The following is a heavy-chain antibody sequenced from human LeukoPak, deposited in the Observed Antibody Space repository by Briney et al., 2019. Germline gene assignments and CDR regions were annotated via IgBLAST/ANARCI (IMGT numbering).Heavy chain of an antibody. J-gene: IGHJ4*02. V-gene: IGHV1-2*02. CDR1: GYTFTGYY. D-gene: IGHD3-10*01. CDR2: INPNSGGT. Sequence: ASVKVSCKASGYTFTGYYMHWVRQAPGQGLEWMGWINPNSGGTNYAQKFQGRVTMTRDTSISTAYMELSRLRSDDTAVYYCARGDDGNLMVRGVDYWGQGTLVTVSS. CDR3: ARGDDGNLMVRGVDY.